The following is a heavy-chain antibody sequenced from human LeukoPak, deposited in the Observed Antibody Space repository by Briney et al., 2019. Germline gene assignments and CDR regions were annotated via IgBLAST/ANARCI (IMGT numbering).Heavy chain of an antibody. J-gene: IGHJ1*01. Sequence: PGGSLRPSGAASGFPFSTYSMNWFRQPPGKDRGWVSYISSSSSTIYYADSVKGRFTISRDNAKNSLYLQMNSLRAEDTAVYYCASVSGSYLDFQHWGQGTLVTVSS. V-gene: IGHV3-48*04. CDR2: ISSSSSTI. CDR1: GFPFSTYS. CDR3: ASVSGSYLDFQH. D-gene: IGHD3-10*01.